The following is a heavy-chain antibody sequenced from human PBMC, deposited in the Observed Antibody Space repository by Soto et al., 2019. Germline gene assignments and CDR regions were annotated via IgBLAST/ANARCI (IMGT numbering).Heavy chain of an antibody. D-gene: IGHD4-17*01. J-gene: IGHJ6*02. CDR2: IWYDGSNK. CDR3: ARDFIRGLPPDYYYGMDV. V-gene: IGHV3-33*01. Sequence: LRLSCAASGFTFSSYGMHWVRQAPCKGLEWVAVIWYDGSNKYYADSVKGRFTISRDNSKNTLYLQMNSLRAEDTAVYYCARDFIRGLPPDYYYGMDVWGQGTTVTVSS. CDR1: GFTFSSYG.